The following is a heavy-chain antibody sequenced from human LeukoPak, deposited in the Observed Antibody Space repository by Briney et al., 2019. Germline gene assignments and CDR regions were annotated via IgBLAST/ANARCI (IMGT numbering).Heavy chain of an antibody. D-gene: IGHD6-19*01. V-gene: IGHV3-48*03. Sequence: LSLTCTVSGGPISSYYWIWIRQPPGKGLEWVSYISSSGTTIYYADSVKGRFTISRDNAKNSLYLQMNSLRAEDTAVYYCARKYIAVADSGYWGQGTLVTVSS. CDR1: GGPISSYY. CDR2: ISSSGTTI. CDR3: ARKYIAVADSGY. J-gene: IGHJ4*02.